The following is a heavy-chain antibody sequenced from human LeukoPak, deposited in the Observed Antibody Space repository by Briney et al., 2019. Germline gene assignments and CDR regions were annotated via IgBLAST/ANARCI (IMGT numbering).Heavy chain of an antibody. Sequence: PSQTLSLTCTVSGGSISSGSYYWSWIRQPAGKGLEWIGRIYTSGSTNYNPSLKSRVTISVDTSKNQFSLKLSSVTAADTAVYYCASRDYGGTLDYWGQGTLVTVSS. V-gene: IGHV4-61*02. CDR2: IYTSGST. CDR3: ASRDYGGTLDY. D-gene: IGHD4-23*01. CDR1: GGSISSGSYY. J-gene: IGHJ4*02.